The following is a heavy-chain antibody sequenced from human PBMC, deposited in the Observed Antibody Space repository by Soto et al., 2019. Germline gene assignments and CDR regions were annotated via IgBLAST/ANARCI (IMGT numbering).Heavy chain of an antibody. Sequence: GPPVKVSSEVSGFSLTGLSMRWVRQAPGKGLEWTGGFDPEDGETIDAQKFQGRVTMTEDTSTDTAYMELSSLRSEDTAVYYWATDLLVSYGGLDYRGQGTLVTVSS. J-gene: IGHJ4*02. D-gene: IGHD4-17*01. CDR1: GFSLTGLS. CDR3: ATDLLVSYGGLDY. CDR2: FDPEDGET. V-gene: IGHV1-24*01.